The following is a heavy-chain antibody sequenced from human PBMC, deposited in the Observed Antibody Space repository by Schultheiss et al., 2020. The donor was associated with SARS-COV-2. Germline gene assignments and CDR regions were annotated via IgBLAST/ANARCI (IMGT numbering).Heavy chain of an antibody. CDR2: IYYSGST. J-gene: IGHJ6*02. CDR3: ARDSGYCSGGSCYLYYYGMDV. Sequence: SETLSLTCTVSGGSISSGYYWSWIRQPPGKGLEWIGYIYYSGSTYYNPSLKSRVTISVDTSKNQFSLKLSSVTAADTAVYYCARDSGYCSGGSCYLYYYGMDVWGQGTTVTVSS. D-gene: IGHD2-15*01. V-gene: IGHV4-30-4*01. CDR1: GGSISSGYY.